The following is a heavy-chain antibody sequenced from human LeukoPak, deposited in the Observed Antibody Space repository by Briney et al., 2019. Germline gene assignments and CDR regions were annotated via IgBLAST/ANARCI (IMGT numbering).Heavy chain of an antibody. J-gene: IGHJ4*02. CDR2: IYYNGIT. Sequence: SETLSLTCSVSGGSISRSDHYWSWIRQPPGKGLEWIGNIYYNGITYYNPSLKSRVTMSVDTSQNQFSLKLSSVTAADTAVYYCARSGGEFASDYWGQGTLVTVSS. D-gene: IGHD3-16*01. CDR1: GGSISRSDHY. CDR3: ARSGGEFASDY. V-gene: IGHV4-30-4*01.